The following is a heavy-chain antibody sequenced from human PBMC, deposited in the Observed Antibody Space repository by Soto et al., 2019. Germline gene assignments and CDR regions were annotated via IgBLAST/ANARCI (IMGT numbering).Heavy chain of an antibody. Sequence: EVQLLESGGGLVQPGGSLRLSCAASGFTFSSYAMSWVRQAPGKGLEWVSAISGSGGSTYYADSVKGRFTISRDNSKNTPYIQRHRLRAEYTAVYYCAKVQEGYPYCQSDWFDLLGQGTLVTVSS. CDR1: GFTFSSYA. D-gene: IGHD1-1*01. V-gene: IGHV3-23*01. J-gene: IGHJ5*02. CDR3: AKVQEGYPYCQSDWFDL. CDR2: ISGSGGST.